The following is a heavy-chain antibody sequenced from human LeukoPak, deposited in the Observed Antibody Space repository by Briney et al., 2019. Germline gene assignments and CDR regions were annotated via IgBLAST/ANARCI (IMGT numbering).Heavy chain of an antibody. CDR3: TRELGGSYNDY. Sequence: ASVKVSCKASGGTFSSYAISWVRQAPGQGLEWMGVINPSGGTTTYAQKFQGRVTMTRDTPTSTVYMEVSSLRSEDTAVYYCTRELGGSYNDYWGQGTLVTVSS. J-gene: IGHJ4*02. V-gene: IGHV1-46*01. CDR2: INPSGGTT. D-gene: IGHD1-26*01. CDR1: GGTFSSYA.